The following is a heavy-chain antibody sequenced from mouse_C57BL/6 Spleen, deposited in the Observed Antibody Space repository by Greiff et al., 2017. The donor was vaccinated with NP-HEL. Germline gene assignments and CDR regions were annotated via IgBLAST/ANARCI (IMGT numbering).Heavy chain of an antibody. Sequence: QVQLQQPGAELVMPGASVKLSCKASGYTFTSYWMHWVKQRPGQGLEWIGEIDPSDSYTNYNQKFKGKSTLTVDKSSSTAYMQLSSLTSEDSAVYYCARRRVYYDYEFDYWGQGTTLTVSS. CDR3: ARRRVYYDYEFDY. CDR2: IDPSDSYT. V-gene: IGHV1-69*01. CDR1: GYTFTSYW. J-gene: IGHJ2*01. D-gene: IGHD2-4*01.